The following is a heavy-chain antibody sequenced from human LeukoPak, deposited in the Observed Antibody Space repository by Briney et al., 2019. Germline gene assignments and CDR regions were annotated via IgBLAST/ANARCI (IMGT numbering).Heavy chain of an antibody. Sequence: SETLSLTCTVSGGSNSSYYWSWIRQPPGKGLEWIGYIYYSGSTNYNPSLKSRVTISVDTSKNQFSLKLSSVTAADTAVYYCARDDRYCTNGVCYYFGLDYWGQGTLVTVSS. D-gene: IGHD2-8*01. V-gene: IGHV4-59*01. CDR2: IYYSGST. CDR3: ARDDRYCTNGVCYYFGLDY. CDR1: GGSNSSYY. J-gene: IGHJ4*02.